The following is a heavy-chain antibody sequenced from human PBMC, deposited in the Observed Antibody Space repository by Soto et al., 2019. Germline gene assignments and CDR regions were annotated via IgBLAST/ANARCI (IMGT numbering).Heavy chain of an antibody. Sequence: EVQLLESGGGLVQPGGSLRLSCAASGFTFSSYAMSWVRQAPGKGLEWVSAISGSGGSTYYADSVKGRFTISRDNSKNTLYLQMNSLRAEDTAVYYCAKEKGDFWSAPPLRGMDGWGQGTTVTVSS. CDR2: ISGSGGST. J-gene: IGHJ6*02. V-gene: IGHV3-23*01. CDR1: GFTFSSYA. CDR3: AKEKGDFWSAPPLRGMDG. D-gene: IGHD3-3*01.